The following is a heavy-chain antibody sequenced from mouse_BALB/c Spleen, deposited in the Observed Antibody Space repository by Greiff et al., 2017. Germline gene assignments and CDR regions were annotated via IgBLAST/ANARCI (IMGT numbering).Heavy chain of an antibody. D-gene: IGHD3-2*02. V-gene: IGHV1-85*01. J-gene: IGHJ2*01. CDR1: GYTFTSYD. Sequence: QVQLQQSGAELVKPGASVKLSCKASGYTFTSYDINWVRQRPEQGLEWTGWIFPGDGSTKYTEKFKGKATLTTDKSSSTAYMQLSRLTSEDSAVYFCANTPPAKGGFDYWGEGTTVTVS. CDR3: ANTPPAKGGFDY. CDR2: IFPGDGST.